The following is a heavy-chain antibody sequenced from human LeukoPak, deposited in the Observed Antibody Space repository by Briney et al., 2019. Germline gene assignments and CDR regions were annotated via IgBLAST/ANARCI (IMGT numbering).Heavy chain of an antibody. D-gene: IGHD6-13*01. Sequence: PGGSLRLSCAASGFTFDDYAMHWVRQAPGKGLEWVSGISWNSGSIGYADSVKGRFTISRDNARNSLYLQMNSLRAEDMALYYCAKTSRIAAAGTRADAFDIWGRGTMVTVPS. CDR1: GFTFDDYA. J-gene: IGHJ3*02. CDR2: ISWNSGSI. V-gene: IGHV3-9*03. CDR3: AKTSRIAAAGTRADAFDI.